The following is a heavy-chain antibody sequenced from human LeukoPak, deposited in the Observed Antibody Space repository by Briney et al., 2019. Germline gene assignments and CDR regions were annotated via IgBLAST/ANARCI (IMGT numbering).Heavy chain of an antibody. CDR1: LDSTTSNF. J-gene: IGHJ4*02. CDR2: LHRSGST. D-gene: IGHD1-14*01. Sequence: PSETLSLTCTVSLDSTTSNFWSWVRQPPGKGLEWIGELHRSGSTNYNQSLQSRVTISIDRSKNQIALELSSVTAADTAVYYCAREIVGGFNPGAYWGQGTLVTVSS. CDR3: AREIVGGFNPGAY. V-gene: IGHV4-4*02.